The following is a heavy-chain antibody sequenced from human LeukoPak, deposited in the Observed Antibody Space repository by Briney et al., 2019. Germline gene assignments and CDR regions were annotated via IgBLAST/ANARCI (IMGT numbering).Heavy chain of an antibody. J-gene: IGHJ4*02. CDR1: GGSISSYY. CDR3: ARGLERLDY. V-gene: IGHV4-59*01. CDR2: IYYSGST. D-gene: IGHD5-24*01. Sequence: SETLSLTCSVSGGSISSYYWSWIRQPPGKGLEWIGYIYYSGSTNYNPSLKSRVTISVDTSKNQFSLKLSSVTATGTAVYYCARGLERLDYWGQGTLVTVSS.